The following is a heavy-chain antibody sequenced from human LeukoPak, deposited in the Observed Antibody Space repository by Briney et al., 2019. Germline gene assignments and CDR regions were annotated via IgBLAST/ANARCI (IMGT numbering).Heavy chain of an antibody. Sequence: NPSDTLSLTCTVSGDSVSGYYGSWIRQPPGKGLEWIGYFYTSANTNYNPSLKSRVTILVDTSKNQFSLKLSSVTAADTAVYYCARSPIGQLDTPGHSYSWFDPWGQGTLVTVSS. D-gene: IGHD6-6*01. CDR2: FYTSANT. CDR3: ARSPIGQLDTPGHSYSWFDP. J-gene: IGHJ5*02. V-gene: IGHV4-4*09. CDR1: GDSVSGYY.